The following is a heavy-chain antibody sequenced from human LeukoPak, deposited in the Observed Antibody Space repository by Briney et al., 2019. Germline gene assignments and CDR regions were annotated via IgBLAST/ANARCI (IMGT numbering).Heavy chain of an antibody. CDR1: GFTFDDYA. D-gene: IGHD3-22*01. CDR3: AKDMHYDSSGYYHTTFDY. V-gene: IGHV3-9*01. Sequence: GRSLRLSCAASGFTFDDYAMHWVRQAPGKGLEWVSGISWNSGSIGYADSVKGRFTISRDNAKNSPYLQMNSLRAEDTALYYCAKDMHYDSSGYYHTTFDYWGQGTLVTVSS. J-gene: IGHJ4*02. CDR2: ISWNSGSI.